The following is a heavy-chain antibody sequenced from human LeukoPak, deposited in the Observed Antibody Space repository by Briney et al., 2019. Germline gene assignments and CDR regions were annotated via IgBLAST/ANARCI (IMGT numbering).Heavy chain of an antibody. CDR1: GYTFTNYY. CDR2: INPGGDNT. CDR3: ARVDDRGHYYDSSGPRKLFDY. J-gene: IGHJ4*02. D-gene: IGHD3-22*01. Sequence: GASVKVSCKASGYTFTNYYIHWVRQAPGQGLEWMGLINPGGDNTDYAQNFQGRVTMTRDTSISTAYMQLSRLSSDDTAVYYCARVDDRGHYYDSSGPRKLFDYWGQGTLVTVSS. V-gene: IGHV1-46*01.